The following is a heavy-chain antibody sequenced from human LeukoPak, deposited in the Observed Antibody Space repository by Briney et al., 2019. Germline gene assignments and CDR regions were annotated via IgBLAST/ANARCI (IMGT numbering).Heavy chain of an antibody. D-gene: IGHD3-10*01. Sequence: GGSLRLSCAASGFSFSSYAMNWVRQAPGKGLQWVSTISGMGASTWYADSVKGRFTISRDNSKNTLYLQMSSLRAEDTAVYYCAKDDPPSYSNYGSGFDHWGQGTLVTVSS. CDR2: ISGMGAST. V-gene: IGHV3-23*01. CDR1: GFSFSSYA. J-gene: IGHJ4*02. CDR3: AKDDPPSYSNYGSGFDH.